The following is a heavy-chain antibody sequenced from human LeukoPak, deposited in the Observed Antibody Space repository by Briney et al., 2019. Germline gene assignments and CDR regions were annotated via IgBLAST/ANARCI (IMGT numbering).Heavy chain of an antibody. J-gene: IGHJ4*02. CDR1: GFTFSSYG. V-gene: IGHV3-33*01. CDR3: AREETGSFDY. Sequence: GGSLRLPCAASGFTFSSYGIHWVRQAPGKGLEWVALIWYDGSNKYYADSVKGRFTISRDNSKSTVYLQMNSLRAEDTAVYYCAREETGSFDYWGQGTLVTVSS. D-gene: IGHD1-1*01. CDR2: IWYDGSNK.